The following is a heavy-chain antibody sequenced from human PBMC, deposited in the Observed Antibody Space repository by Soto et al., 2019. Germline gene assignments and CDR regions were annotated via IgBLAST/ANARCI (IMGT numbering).Heavy chain of an antibody. CDR3: ARARVVPAAIRGPGYFDY. Sequence: ASVKVSCKASGYTFTSYGISWVRQAPGQGLEWMGWISACNGNTKYSQKFQGRVTMTRDTSASTAYMELSSLRSEDTAVYYCARARVVPAAIRGPGYFDYWGQGTLVTVSS. CDR1: GYTFTSYG. D-gene: IGHD2-2*02. CDR2: ISACNGNT. J-gene: IGHJ4*02. V-gene: IGHV1-18*01.